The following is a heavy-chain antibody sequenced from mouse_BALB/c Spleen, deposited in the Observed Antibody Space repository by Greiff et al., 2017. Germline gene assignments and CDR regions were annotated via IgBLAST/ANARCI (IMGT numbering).Heavy chain of an antibody. CDR1: GYTFTSYV. D-gene: IGHD2-3*01. CDR2: INPYNDGT. CDR3: ARSLYDGYYGFDY. J-gene: IGHJ2*01. V-gene: IGHV1-14*01. Sequence: VQLQQSGPELVKPGASVKMSCKASGYTFTSYVMHWVKQKPGQGLEWIGYINPYNDGTKYNEKFKGKATLTSDKSSSTAYMELSSLTSEDSAVYYCARSLYDGYYGFDYWGQGTTLTVSS.